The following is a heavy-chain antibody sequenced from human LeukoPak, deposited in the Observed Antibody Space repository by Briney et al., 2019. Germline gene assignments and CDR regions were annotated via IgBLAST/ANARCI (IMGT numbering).Heavy chain of an antibody. D-gene: IGHD6-6*01. J-gene: IGHJ4*02. CDR3: ARLIEYSSSMGDY. V-gene: IGHV5-51*01. CDR1: GYDFTNYW. CDR2: IYPGDSNI. Sequence: GESLKISCEASGYDFTNYWIGWVRQKPGKGLEWMGIIYPGDSNIIYSSSFQGQMTISADKSISTAYLQWSSLKASDTAMYYRARLIEYSSSMGDYWGQGTLVTVSS.